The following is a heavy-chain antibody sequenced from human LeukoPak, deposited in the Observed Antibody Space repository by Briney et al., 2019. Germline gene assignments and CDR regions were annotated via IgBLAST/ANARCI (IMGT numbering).Heavy chain of an antibody. Sequence: GGSLRLSCAASGFTFSRYWMHWARHAPGKGLVWVSRINNEGSTTHYADAVKGRFTISRENAKNTMYLQMNSLRAEDTAVYYCAGGGSIEVARYWGQGTLVTVSS. V-gene: IGHV3-74*01. CDR3: AGGGSIEVARY. D-gene: IGHD6-19*01. J-gene: IGHJ4*02. CDR1: GFTFSRYW. CDR2: INNEGSTT.